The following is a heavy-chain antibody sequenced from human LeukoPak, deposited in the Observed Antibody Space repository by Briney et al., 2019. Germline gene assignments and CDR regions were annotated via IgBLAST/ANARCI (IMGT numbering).Heavy chain of an antibody. CDR1: GYIFSDSG. V-gene: IGHV3-33*06. Sequence: PGRSLRLSCGASGYIFSDSGMHWVRQAPGKGLEWVAIIWSDGTKKYYADSVKGRFTLSRDDSKNTLYLQMNSLRAEDTAVYYCAKENLIVGATHRAGGPDYWGQGTLVTVSS. D-gene: IGHD1-26*01. CDR3: AKENLIVGATHRAGGPDY. CDR2: IWSDGTKK. J-gene: IGHJ4*02.